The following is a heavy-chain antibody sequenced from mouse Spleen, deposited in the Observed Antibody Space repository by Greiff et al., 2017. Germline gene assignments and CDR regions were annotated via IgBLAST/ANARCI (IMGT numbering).Heavy chain of an antibody. CDR2: ISYDGSN. V-gene: IGHV3-6*01. D-gene: IGHD2-10*02. Sequence: EVKLVESGPGLVKPSQSLSLTCSVTGYSITSGYYWNWIRQFPGNKLEWMGYISYDGSNNYNPSLKNRISITRDTSKNQFFLKLNSVTTEDTATYYCARDEGYGNPFAYWGQGTLVTVSA. CDR3: ARDEGYGNPFAY. CDR1: GYSITSGYY. J-gene: IGHJ3*01.